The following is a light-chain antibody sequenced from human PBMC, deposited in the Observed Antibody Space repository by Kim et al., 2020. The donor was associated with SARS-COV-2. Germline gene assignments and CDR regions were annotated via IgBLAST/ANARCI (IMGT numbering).Light chain of an antibody. V-gene: IGLV2-11*01. CDR1: SSDVGGYNY. CDR2: DVS. CDR3: CSYAGSYTFGV. Sequence: QSVTISCTGTSSDVGGYNYVSWYQQHPGKAPKLMIDDVSKRPSGVPDRFSGSKSGNTASLTISGLQAEDEADYYCCSYAGSYTFGVFGGGTQLTVL. J-gene: IGLJ2*01.